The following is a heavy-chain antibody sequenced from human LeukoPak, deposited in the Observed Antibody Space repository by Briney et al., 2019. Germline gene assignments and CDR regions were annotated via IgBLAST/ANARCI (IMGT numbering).Heavy chain of an antibody. CDR1: GFTFSNSA. D-gene: IGHD2-8*02. V-gene: IGHV3-30*04. J-gene: IGHJ4*02. Sequence: PGGSLRLSCAASGFTFSNSAMHWVRQAPGKVLQWVALILSDGSNKYYIDSVRGRFTISRDNSKNTVYLQMNSLRADDTAVYYCVEDRTNTWSFDYWGQGTLVTVSS. CDR2: ILSDGSNK. CDR3: VEDRTNTWSFDY.